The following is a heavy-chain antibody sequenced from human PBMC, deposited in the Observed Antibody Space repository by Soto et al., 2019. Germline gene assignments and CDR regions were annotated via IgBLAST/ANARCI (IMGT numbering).Heavy chain of an antibody. CDR3: ARGRYCLTGRCFPNWFDS. CDR2: IYKSATT. CDR1: GDSISNLDYF. D-gene: IGHD7-27*01. J-gene: IGHJ5*01. Sequence: QVQLRESGPGLVKPSQTLSLTCGVSGDSISNLDYFWAWIRQPPGQALEYIGYIYKSATTYYNPSFESRVAISVDTSKSQFSLNVTSVTAADTAVYFCARGRYCLTGRCFPNWFDSWGQGALVTVSS. V-gene: IGHV4-30-4*01.